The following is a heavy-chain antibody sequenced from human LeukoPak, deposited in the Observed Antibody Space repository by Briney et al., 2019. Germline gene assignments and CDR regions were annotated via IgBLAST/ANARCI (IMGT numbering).Heavy chain of an antibody. CDR2: TYYRSTWYN. D-gene: IGHD2-2*01. CDR3: ARRLTQYDCFDP. Sequence: SQTLSLTCAISGDSVSSNSVTWNWIRQSPSRGLEWLVRTYYRSTWYNDYAVSVRGRITVNPDTSKNQFSLHLNSVTPEDTAVYYCARRLTQYDCFDPWGQGILVTVSS. V-gene: IGHV6-1*01. CDR1: GDSVSSNSVT. J-gene: IGHJ5*02.